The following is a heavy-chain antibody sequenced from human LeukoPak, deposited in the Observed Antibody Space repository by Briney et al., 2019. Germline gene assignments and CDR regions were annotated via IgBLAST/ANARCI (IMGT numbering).Heavy chain of an antibody. CDR3: ATYSSLNRREFQF. V-gene: IGHV3-7*01. CDR1: GFTFSNYW. D-gene: IGHD3-22*01. CDR2: VKTDGSEK. Sequence: GGSLRLSCEGSGFTFSNYWMGWVRQAPGKGLQWVANVKTDGSEKYYVDSVKGRFTISRDNAKNSLYLQMNSLRAEDTAVYYCATYSSLNRREFQFWGQGTLLTVSS. J-gene: IGHJ1*01.